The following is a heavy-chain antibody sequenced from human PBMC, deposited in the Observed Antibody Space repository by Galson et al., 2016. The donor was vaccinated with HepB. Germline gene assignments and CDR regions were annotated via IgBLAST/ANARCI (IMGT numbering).Heavy chain of an antibody. CDR1: GYTFTSYA. CDR2: TNNANGNT. Sequence: SVKVSCKASGYTFTSYAIQWVRQAPGQRLEWMGWTNNANGNTEYSQSFQGRVTFTRDTSASTAYMELSSLRSEDTAVYYCARDGGSGWSRLWWGQGTLVAVSS. V-gene: IGHV1-3*04. D-gene: IGHD6-19*01. CDR3: ARDGGSGWSRLW. J-gene: IGHJ4*02.